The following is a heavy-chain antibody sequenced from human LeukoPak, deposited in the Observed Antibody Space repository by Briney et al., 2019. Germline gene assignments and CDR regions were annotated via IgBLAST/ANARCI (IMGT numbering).Heavy chain of an antibody. CDR1: GFTFSSYA. CDR3: AKDSDHNYGSGSSIDY. D-gene: IGHD3-10*01. J-gene: IGHJ4*02. V-gene: IGHV3-23*01. Sequence: PGGSLRLSCAASGFTFSSYAMNWVRQAPGKGLEWVSAFSGSGGSTYYANSVKGRFTISRDSAKNSLYLQMNSLRAEDTALYYCAKDSDHNYGSGSSIDYWGQGTLVTVSS. CDR2: FSGSGGST.